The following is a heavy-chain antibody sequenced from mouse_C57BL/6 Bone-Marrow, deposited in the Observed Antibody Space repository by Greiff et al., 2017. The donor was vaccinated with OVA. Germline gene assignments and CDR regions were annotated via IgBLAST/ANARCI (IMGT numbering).Heavy chain of an antibody. CDR2: IDPSDSYT. CDR3: ARNCGLTGRDY. V-gene: IGHV1-50*01. CDR1: GYTFTSYW. D-gene: IGHD4-1*01. J-gene: IGHJ2*01. Sequence: QVQLQQPGAELVKPGASVKLSCKASGYTFTSYWIQWVKQRPGQGLEWIGEIDPSDSYTNYNQKFKGKATLTVDTSSSTAYMQLSSLTSEDSAVDYCARNCGLTGRDYWGQGTTLTVSS.